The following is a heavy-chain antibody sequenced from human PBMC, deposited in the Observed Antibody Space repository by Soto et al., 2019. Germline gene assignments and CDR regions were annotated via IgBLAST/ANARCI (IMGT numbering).Heavy chain of an antibody. CDR1: GFSFRKNRKG. Sequence: ALVNPTDTLTLYCTVFGFSFRKNRKGVSWIRQPPGKALEWLAHIFSNDEKSYSTSLKSRLTISKDTSKSQVVLTMTNMDPVDTATYYCARMGYYDNSGNYYAGMDVWGQGSTVAAP. D-gene: IGHD3-22*01. CDR3: ARMGYYDNSGNYYAGMDV. CDR2: IFSNDEK. V-gene: IGHV2-26*01. J-gene: IGHJ6*02.